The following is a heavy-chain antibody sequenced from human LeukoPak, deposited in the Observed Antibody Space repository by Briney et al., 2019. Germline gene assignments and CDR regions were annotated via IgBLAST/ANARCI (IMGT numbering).Heavy chain of an antibody. CDR3: ARPGSHCSSTSCLDAFDI. D-gene: IGHD2-2*01. Sequence: GESLRVSCKGSGYSFTSYWISWVRQMPGKGLEWMGRIDPSDSYTNYSPSFQGHVNISADKSISTAYLQWSSLKASDTAMYYCARPGSHCSSTSCLDAFDIWGQGTMVTVSS. V-gene: IGHV5-10-1*01. J-gene: IGHJ3*02. CDR1: GYSFTSYW. CDR2: IDPSDSYT.